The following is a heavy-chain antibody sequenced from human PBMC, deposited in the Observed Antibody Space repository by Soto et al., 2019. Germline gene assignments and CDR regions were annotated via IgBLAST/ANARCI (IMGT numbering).Heavy chain of an antibody. D-gene: IGHD3-3*01. CDR2: ISAYNGNT. CDR3: ARNNDFWSGYYPTFDY. V-gene: IGHV1-18*01. CDR1: GYTFTSYG. J-gene: IGHJ4*02. Sequence: ASVKVSCKASGYTFTSYGISWVRQAPGQGLEWMGWISAYNGNTNYAQKLQGRVTMTTDTSTSTAYMELRSLRSDDTAVYYCARNNDFWSGYYPTFDYWGQGTLVTVSS.